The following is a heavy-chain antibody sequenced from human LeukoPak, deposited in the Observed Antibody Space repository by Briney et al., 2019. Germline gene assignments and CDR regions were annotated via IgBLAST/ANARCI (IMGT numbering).Heavy chain of an antibody. D-gene: IGHD3-22*01. V-gene: IGHV3-21*01. CDR2: ISCRSTFI. CDR1: GFIFRRYN. J-gene: IGHJ6*03. CDR3: ARDSFDNSDYPQTYSYYYIDV. Sequence: GVPLTLSCAASGFIFRRYNMNWARQAPGKGLEDVGYISCRSTFIFYADSVKGSFTISRDTDKNSLFLQKNSLRSENNALFYGARDSFDNSDYPQTYSYYYIDVLGKGTTVTASS.